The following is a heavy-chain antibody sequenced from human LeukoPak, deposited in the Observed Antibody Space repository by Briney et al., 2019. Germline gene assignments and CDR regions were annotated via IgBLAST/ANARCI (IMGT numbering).Heavy chain of an antibody. CDR1: GGSISSGGDY. CDR2: ISYSGTT. V-gene: IGHV4-31*03. J-gene: IGHJ3*02. Sequence: PSETLSLICTVSGGSISSGGDYWSWIRQHPGKGLEWIGYISYSGTTYYNPSLKSRITISLDTSKNQFSLELGSVTAADTAVYYCARAAWRGTNSRDAFDIWGLGTVVTASS. CDR3: ARAAWRGTNSRDAFDI. D-gene: IGHD4/OR15-4a*01.